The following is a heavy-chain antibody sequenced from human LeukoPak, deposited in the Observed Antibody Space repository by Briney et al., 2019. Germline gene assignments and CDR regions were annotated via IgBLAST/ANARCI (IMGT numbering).Heavy chain of an antibody. CDR2: IYYSGST. J-gene: IGHJ4*02. D-gene: IGHD3-9*01. CDR1: GGSISSYY. CDR3: ARVSLEVTIGYFDY. Sequence: SETLSLTCTVSGGSISSYYWSWIRQPPGKGLEWIGYIYYSGSTNYNPSLKSRVTISVDTSKNQFSLKLSSVTAADTAVYYCARVSLEVTIGYFDYWGQGTLVTVSS. V-gene: IGHV4-59*01.